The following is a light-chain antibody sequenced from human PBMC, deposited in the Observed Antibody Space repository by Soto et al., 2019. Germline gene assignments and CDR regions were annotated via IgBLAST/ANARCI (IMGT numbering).Light chain of an antibody. Sequence: DIQMTQSPSTLSASVGDRVTITCRASQTISSSLAWYQHKPGKAPKLLIFDATTLQSGVPSRFSGSGFGTEFTLTITGLQPDDVATYYCQQHNDYTPVTFGQGTKLEIK. J-gene: IGKJ2*01. V-gene: IGKV1-5*01. CDR3: QQHNDYTPVT. CDR1: QTISSS. CDR2: DAT.